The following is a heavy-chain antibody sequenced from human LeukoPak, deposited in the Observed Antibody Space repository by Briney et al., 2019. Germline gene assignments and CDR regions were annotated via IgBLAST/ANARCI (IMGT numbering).Heavy chain of an antibody. J-gene: IGHJ4*02. CDR1: GFTLSSYS. CDR2: ISSGSNTI. CDR3: ARDVEQWLVRVYYFDY. V-gene: IGHV3-48*01. Sequence: GGSLRLSCATSGFTLSSYSMNWVRQAPGKGLEWVSYISSGSNTIYSADSVKGRFTISRDNAKNSLYLQMNSLRAEDTAVYYCARDVEQWLVRVYYFDYWGQGTLVTVSS. D-gene: IGHD6-19*01.